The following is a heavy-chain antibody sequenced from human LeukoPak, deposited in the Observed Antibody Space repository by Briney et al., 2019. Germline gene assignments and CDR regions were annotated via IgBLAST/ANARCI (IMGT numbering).Heavy chain of an antibody. Sequence: GESLRLSCPASGFTFSGYAMHWVRQAPGKGLEWVAVISYDGSNKYYADSVKGRFTISRDNSKNTLYLQMNSLRAEDTAVYYCARAYYGSGSYYPAWFDPWGQGTLVTVSS. CDR3: ARAYYGSGSYYPAWFDP. CDR2: ISYDGSNK. J-gene: IGHJ5*02. CDR1: GFTFSGYA. D-gene: IGHD3-10*01. V-gene: IGHV3-30-3*01.